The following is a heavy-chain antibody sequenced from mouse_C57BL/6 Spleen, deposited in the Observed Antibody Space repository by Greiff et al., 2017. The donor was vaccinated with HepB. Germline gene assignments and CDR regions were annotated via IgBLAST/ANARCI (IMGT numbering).Heavy chain of an antibody. D-gene: IGHD2-13*01. CDR2: IDPETGGT. CDR3: TRRDYLYYFDY. V-gene: IGHV1-15*01. CDR1: GYTFTDYE. Sequence: QVHVKQSGAELVRPGASVTLSCKASGYTFTDYEMHWVKQTPVHGLEWIGAIDPETGGTAYNQKFKGKAILTADKSSSTAYMELRSLTSEDSAVYYCTRRDYLYYFDYWGQGTTLTVSS. J-gene: IGHJ2*01.